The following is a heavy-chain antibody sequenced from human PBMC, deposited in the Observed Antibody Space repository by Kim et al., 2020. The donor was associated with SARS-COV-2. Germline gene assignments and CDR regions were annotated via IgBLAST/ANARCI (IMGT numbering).Heavy chain of an antibody. J-gene: IGHJ6*02. D-gene: IGHD5-18*01. CDR3: AKGALDKQKIQLYGMDV. CDR1: GFTFSSYG. CDR2: IWYDGSNK. V-gene: IGHV3-33*06. Sequence: GGSLRLSCAASGFTFSSYGMHWVRQAPGKGLEWVAVIWYDGSNKYYADSVKGRFTISRDNSKNTLYLQMNSLRAEDTAVYYCAKGALDKQKIQLYGMDVWGQGTTVTVSS.